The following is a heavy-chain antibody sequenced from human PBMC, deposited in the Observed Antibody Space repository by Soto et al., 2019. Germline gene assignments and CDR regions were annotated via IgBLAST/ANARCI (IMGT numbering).Heavy chain of an antibody. CDR3: VRDGTKNLRDRFEP. Sequence: PSETLSLTCNVSGASLSRYYWGWIRQPPGKGLEWIGRIYATGDTDYNPSLKSRISMSVDMSKKQFSLTLRSVTAADTAIYYCVRDGTKNLRDRFEPWGRGILVTVSS. CDR2: IYATGDT. CDR1: GASLSRYY. D-gene: IGHD1-26*01. V-gene: IGHV4-4*07. J-gene: IGHJ5*02.